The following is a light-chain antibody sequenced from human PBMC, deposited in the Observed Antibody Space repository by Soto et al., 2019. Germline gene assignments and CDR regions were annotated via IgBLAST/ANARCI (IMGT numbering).Light chain of an antibody. CDR3: QQYNNWPRT. CDR1: QSIGSD. Sequence: EIVMTQSPATLSVSPGERATLSCRASQSIGSDLVWYQQKPGQAHRLLIYGAYARATGIPAWISGSGSGTEFTLTISSLQSEDFAVYYCQQYNNWPRTFGQGAKVEIK. V-gene: IGKV3-15*01. J-gene: IGKJ1*01. CDR2: GAY.